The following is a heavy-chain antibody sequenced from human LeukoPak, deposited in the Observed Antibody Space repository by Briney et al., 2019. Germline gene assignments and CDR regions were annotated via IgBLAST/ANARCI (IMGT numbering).Heavy chain of an antibody. Sequence: ASVKASCKASGYTFTGYYMHWVRQAPGQGLEWMGRINPNSGGTNYAQKFQGRVTMTRDTSISTAYMELSRLRSDDTAVYYCARVRECSSGWRFDYWGQGTLVTVSS. J-gene: IGHJ4*02. D-gene: IGHD6-19*01. CDR1: GYTFTGYY. CDR3: ARVRECSSGWRFDY. CDR2: INPNSGGT. V-gene: IGHV1-2*06.